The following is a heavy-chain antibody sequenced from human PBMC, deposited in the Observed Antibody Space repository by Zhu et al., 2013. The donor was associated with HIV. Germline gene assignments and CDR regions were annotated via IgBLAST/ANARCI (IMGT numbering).Heavy chain of an antibody. J-gene: IGHJ4*02. D-gene: IGHD7-27*01. CDR3: ARAPLGNGLDY. CDR2: INPSSGGT. V-gene: IGHV1-2*04. CDR1: GYTFTGYY. Sequence: QVQLVQSGAEVKKPGASVKVSCKASGYTFTGYYMHWVRQAPGQGLEWMGWINPSSGGTNYAQKFQGWVTMTRDTSISTAYMELSRLRSDDTAVYYCARAPLGNGLDYWGQGTLVTVSS.